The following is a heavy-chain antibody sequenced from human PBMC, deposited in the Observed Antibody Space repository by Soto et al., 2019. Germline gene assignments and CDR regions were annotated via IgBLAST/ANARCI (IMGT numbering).Heavy chain of an antibody. Sequence: QVHLVESGGGVVQPGTSLELSCAASGITFRTYGMHWVRQAPGKGLEWVAVIWYDGSNKYYADSVKGRFTISRDNSKNTLYLQMISLRAEDTAVYYCARDDYGMDVWGQGTTVTVSS. J-gene: IGHJ6*02. CDR1: GITFRTYG. CDR3: ARDDYGMDV. V-gene: IGHV3-33*01. CDR2: IWYDGSNK.